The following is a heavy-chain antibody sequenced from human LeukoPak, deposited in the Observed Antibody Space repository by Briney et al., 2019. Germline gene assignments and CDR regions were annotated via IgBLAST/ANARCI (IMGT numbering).Heavy chain of an antibody. CDR3: ASFGGPFDP. Sequence: PWATLSLTWPVSGGSISSYYWSWIRPPPGKGLEWIGSIYTSGSTNYNPSLKRRVTISVDTSKNQFSLKLSSVTAADTAVYYCASFGGPFDPCGQGTLFTVSS. CDR2: IYTSGST. D-gene: IGHD3-3*01. V-gene: IGHV4-4*09. CDR1: GGSISSYY. J-gene: IGHJ5*02.